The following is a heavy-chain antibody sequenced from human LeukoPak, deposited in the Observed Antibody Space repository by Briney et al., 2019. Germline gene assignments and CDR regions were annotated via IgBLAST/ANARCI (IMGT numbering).Heavy chain of an antibody. CDR3: ARGVVIAPQTFDY. D-gene: IGHD2-21*01. V-gene: IGHV3-21*01. J-gene: IGHJ4*02. CDR2: ISSNSSYI. CDR1: GFTFSSYS. Sequence: GWSLRLSCAASGFTFSSYSMNWVRQAPGKGPEWVTSISSNSSYIYYADSVKGRFTISRDNAKNSLYLQMNSLRAEDTAVYYCARGVVIAPQTFDYWGQGILVTVSS.